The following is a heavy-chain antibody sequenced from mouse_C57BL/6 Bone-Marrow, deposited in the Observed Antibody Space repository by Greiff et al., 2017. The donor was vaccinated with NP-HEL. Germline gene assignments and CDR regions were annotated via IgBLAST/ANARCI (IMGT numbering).Heavy chain of an antibody. CDR3: ASSPYYGSTLFAY. D-gene: IGHD1-1*01. CDR2: INPNNGGT. J-gene: IGHJ3*01. CDR1: GYTFTDYN. Sequence: VQLQQSGPELVKPGASVKIPCKASGYTFTDYNMDWVKQSHGKSLEWIGDINPNNGGTIYNQKFKGKATLTVDKSSSTAYMELRSLTSEDTAVYYCASSPYYGSTLFAYWGQGTLVTVSA. V-gene: IGHV1-18*01.